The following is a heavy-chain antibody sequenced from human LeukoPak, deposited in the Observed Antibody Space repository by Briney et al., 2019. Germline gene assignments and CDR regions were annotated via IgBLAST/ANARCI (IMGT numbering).Heavy chain of an antibody. D-gene: IGHD5-18*01. V-gene: IGHV5-51*01. CDR3: ARHGYGNRVAFDI. J-gene: IGHJ3*02. CDR2: IYPGDSDT. Sequence: IIYPGDSDTRYSPSFQGQVTISADKSISTAYLQWSSLKASDTAMYYCARHGYGNRVAFDIWGQGTKVTVSS.